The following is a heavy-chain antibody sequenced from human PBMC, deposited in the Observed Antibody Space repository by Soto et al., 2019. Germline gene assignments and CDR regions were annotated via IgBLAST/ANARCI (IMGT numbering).Heavy chain of an antibody. CDR3: AKDRWDIVVVVAATYGMDV. CDR2: ISYDGSNK. J-gene: IGHJ6*02. CDR1: GFTFSSYG. Sequence: PGGSLRLSCAASGFTFSSYGMHWVRQAPGKGLEWVAVISYDGSNKYYADSVKGRFTISRDNSKNTLYLQMNSLRAEDTAVYYCAKDRWDIVVVVAATYGMDVWGQGTTVTVSS. V-gene: IGHV3-30*18. D-gene: IGHD2-15*01.